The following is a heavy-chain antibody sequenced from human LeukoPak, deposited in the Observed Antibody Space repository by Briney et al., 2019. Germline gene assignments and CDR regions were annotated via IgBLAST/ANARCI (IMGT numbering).Heavy chain of an antibody. D-gene: IGHD1-26*01. V-gene: IGHV3-72*01. CDR2: TRNKANSYTT. J-gene: IGHJ1*01. Sequence: GGSLRLSCAASGFTFSDHYMDWVRQAPGKGLEWVGRTRNKANSYTTAYAASVKGRFTTSRDDSKNSLYLQMNSLRAEDTAVYYCARDRSDPLQHWGQGTLVTVSS. CDR3: ARDRSDPLQH. CDR1: GFTFSDHY.